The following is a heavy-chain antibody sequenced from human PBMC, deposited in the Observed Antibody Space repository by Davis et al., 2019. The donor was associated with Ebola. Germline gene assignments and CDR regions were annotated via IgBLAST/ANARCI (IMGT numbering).Heavy chain of an antibody. V-gene: IGHV4-38-2*02. CDR1: GYSISSGYY. J-gene: IGHJ3*02. CDR3: ARSLMITFGGAKGAFDI. CDR2: IYYSGST. Sequence: SETLSLTCTVSGYSISSGYYWSWIRQPPGKGLEWIGYIYYSGSTYYNPSLKSRVTISVDTSKNQFSLKLSSVTAADTAVYYCARSLMITFGGAKGAFDIWGQGTMVTVSS. D-gene: IGHD3-16*01.